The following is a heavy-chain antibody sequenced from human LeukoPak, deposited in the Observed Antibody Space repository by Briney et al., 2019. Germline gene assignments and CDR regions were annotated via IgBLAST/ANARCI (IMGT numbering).Heavy chain of an antibody. Sequence: ASVKVSCKASGYTFTSYDINWVRQATGQGLEWMGWMNPNSGNTGYAQKFQGRVTITRNTSISTAYMELSSLRSEDTAVYYCARDIGYSYGSAFDYWGQGTLVTVSS. V-gene: IGHV1-8*03. D-gene: IGHD5-18*01. J-gene: IGHJ4*02. CDR3: ARDIGYSYGSAFDY. CDR1: GYTFTSYD. CDR2: MNPNSGNT.